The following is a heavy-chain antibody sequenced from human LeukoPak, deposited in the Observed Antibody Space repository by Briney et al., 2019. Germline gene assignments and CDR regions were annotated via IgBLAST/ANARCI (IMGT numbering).Heavy chain of an antibody. CDR2: ISSSGSTI. CDR3: ARDLETMVRGIITQ. Sequence: GGSLRLSCAASGFTFSSYEMNWVRQAPGKGLEWVSYISSSGSTIYYADSVKGRFTISRDNAKNSLYLQMNSLRDEDTAVYYCARDLETMVRGIITQWGQGTLVTVSS. J-gene: IGHJ4*02. CDR1: GFTFSSYE. V-gene: IGHV3-48*03. D-gene: IGHD3-10*01.